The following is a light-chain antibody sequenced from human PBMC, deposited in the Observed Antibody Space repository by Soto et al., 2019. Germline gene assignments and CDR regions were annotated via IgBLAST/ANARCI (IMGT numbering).Light chain of an antibody. CDR3: SSSAGNNNFV. CDR1: SSDIGDYNF. V-gene: IGLV2-8*01. CDR2: EVK. Sequence: QSSLTHPPSSSGSPGQSVTVSCTGSSSDIGDYNFVSWYQQHPGKAPKLIIYEVKKRPSGVPDRFSASKSGNTASLTVSGLQAEDEADYYCSSSAGNNNFVFGSGTKVTVL. J-gene: IGLJ1*01.